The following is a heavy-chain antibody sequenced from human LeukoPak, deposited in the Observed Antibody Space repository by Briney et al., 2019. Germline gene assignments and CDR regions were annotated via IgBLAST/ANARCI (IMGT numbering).Heavy chain of an antibody. D-gene: IGHD6-13*01. CDR3: AKGGIAAADYYYYGMDV. Sequence: GGSLRLSCAASGFTFDDYAMHWVRQAPGEGLEWVCPISGDGGSTYYADSVKGRFTISRDNSKNSLYLQMNSLRTEDTALYYCAKGGIAAADYYYYGMDVWGQGTTVTVSS. V-gene: IGHV3-43*02. CDR1: GFTFDDYA. CDR2: ISGDGGST. J-gene: IGHJ6*02.